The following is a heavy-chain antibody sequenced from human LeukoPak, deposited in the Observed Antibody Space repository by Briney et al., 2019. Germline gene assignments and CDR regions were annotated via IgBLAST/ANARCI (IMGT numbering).Heavy chain of an antibody. CDR1: GFIFSNYW. CDR3: ARDRMDDAFDI. D-gene: IGHD2-8*01. J-gene: IGHJ3*02. V-gene: IGHV3-7*01. Sequence: PGGSLRLSCAASGFIFSNYWMTWVRQAPGKGLEWVANIKQDGSETHYVDSVKGRFTISRDNAKNSLYLQMNSLRAEDTAVYYCARDRMDDAFDIWGQGTMVTGSS. CDR2: IKQDGSET.